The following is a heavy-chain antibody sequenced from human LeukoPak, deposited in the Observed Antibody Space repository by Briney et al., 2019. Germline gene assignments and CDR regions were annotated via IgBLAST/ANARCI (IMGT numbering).Heavy chain of an antibody. CDR2: ISGSGGST. D-gene: IGHD3-10*01. V-gene: IGHV3-23*01. CDR1: GFTFSSYP. J-gene: IGHJ5*02. Sequence: GSLRLSCAASGFTFSSYPMSWVRQAPGKGLEWVSAISGSGGSTYYADSVKGRFTISRDNSKNTLYQQMNSLRAEDTAVYYCAKVGEVNYYGSGSYPFDPWGQGTLVTVSS. CDR3: AKVGEVNYYGSGSYPFDP.